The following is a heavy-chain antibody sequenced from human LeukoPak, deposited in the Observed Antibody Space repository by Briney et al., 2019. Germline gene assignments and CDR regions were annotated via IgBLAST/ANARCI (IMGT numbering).Heavy chain of an antibody. V-gene: IGHV4-59*08. CDR1: GGSMNSYY. CDR2: IYSSGST. Sequence: SETLSLTCSVSGGSMNSYYWSWIRQPPGKGLEWIGYIYSSGSTNYSPSLKSRVTISVDTSKNQFSLKLYSVTAADTAVYYCARRYSGYGNAFDIWGQGTMVTVSS. D-gene: IGHD5-12*01. CDR3: ARRYSGYGNAFDI. J-gene: IGHJ3*02.